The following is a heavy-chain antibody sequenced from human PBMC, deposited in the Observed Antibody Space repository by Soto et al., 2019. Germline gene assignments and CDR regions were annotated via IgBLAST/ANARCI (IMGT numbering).Heavy chain of an antibody. J-gene: IGHJ4*02. CDR2: INTLSGDT. V-gene: IGHV1-2*02. CDR1: GYTFSGYY. CDR3: ARSLFNVILPLGY. Sequence: QVQLVQSGAEVKKPGASVKVSCKASGYTFSGYYMHWVRQAPGQGLEWLGWINTLSGDTSFPQKFQGRLAMTRDTSIETAFMEVSRLTSDDTAIYYCARSLFNVILPLGYWAQGTLVSVSS. D-gene: IGHD3-3*02.